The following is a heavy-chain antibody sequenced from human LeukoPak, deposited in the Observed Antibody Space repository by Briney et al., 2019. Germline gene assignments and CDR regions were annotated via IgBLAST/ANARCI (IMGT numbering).Heavy chain of an antibody. Sequence: SSETLSLTCTVSGGSISSSSYYWGWIRQPPGKGLEWIGSIYYSGNTSYNPSLKSRVTISVDTSKNQFSLKLSSVTAADTAVYYCAREVWGPEYWGQGTLVTVSS. CDR1: GGSISSSSYY. CDR3: AREVWGPEY. CDR2: IYYSGNT. J-gene: IGHJ4*02. V-gene: IGHV4-39*07. D-gene: IGHD1-14*01.